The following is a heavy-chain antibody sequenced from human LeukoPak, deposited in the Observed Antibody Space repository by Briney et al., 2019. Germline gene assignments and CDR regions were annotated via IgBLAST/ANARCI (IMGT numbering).Heavy chain of an antibody. Sequence: GASVKVSCKASGYTFTSYGISWVRQAPGQGLEWMGWISAYNGNTNYAQKLQGRVTMTTDTSTSTAYMELRSLRSDDTAVYYCAKSLPTSYYDSSGYGTFDWFDPSGQGTLVTVSS. J-gene: IGHJ5*02. V-gene: IGHV1-18*01. CDR3: AKSLPTSYYDSSGYGTFDWFDP. D-gene: IGHD3-22*01. CDR2: ISAYNGNT. CDR1: GYTFTSYG.